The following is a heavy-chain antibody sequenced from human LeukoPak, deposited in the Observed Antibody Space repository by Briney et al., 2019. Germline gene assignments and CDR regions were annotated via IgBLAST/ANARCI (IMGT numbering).Heavy chain of an antibody. J-gene: IGHJ4*02. Sequence: GGSLRLSCAASGFTFSSYGMHWVRQAPGKGLEWVAFIRYDASNKYYADSVKGRFTISRDNSKNTLYLQMNSLRAEDTAVYYCAKLVPIAAAGSFDYWGQGTLVTVSS. CDR3: AKLVPIAAAGSFDY. CDR1: GFTFSSYG. CDR2: IRYDASNK. V-gene: IGHV3-30*02. D-gene: IGHD6-13*01.